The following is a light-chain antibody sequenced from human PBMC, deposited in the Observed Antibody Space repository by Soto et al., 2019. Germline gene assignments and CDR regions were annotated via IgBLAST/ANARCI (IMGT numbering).Light chain of an antibody. Sequence: QSALTQPASVSGSPGQSISISCTGSSSDVGGYNHVSWYQQHPGKAPKLLIYEVSNRPSGVSSRFSGSKSANTASLTISGLQAEDEADYYCSSYTNINTRAGVFGTGTKLTVL. V-gene: IGLV2-14*01. CDR1: SSDVGGYNH. J-gene: IGLJ1*01. CDR2: EVS. CDR3: SSYTNINTRAGV.